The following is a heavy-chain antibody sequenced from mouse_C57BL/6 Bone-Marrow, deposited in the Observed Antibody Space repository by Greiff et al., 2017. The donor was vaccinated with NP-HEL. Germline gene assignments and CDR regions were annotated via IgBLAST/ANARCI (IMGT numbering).Heavy chain of an antibody. CDR1: GYTFTDYN. J-gene: IGHJ3*01. CDR2: INPNNGGT. Sequence: VQLQQSGPELVKPGASVKIPCKASGYTFTDYNMDWVKQSHGKSLEWIGDINPNNGGTIYNQKFKGKATLTVDKSSSTAYMELRSLTSEDTAVYYFARSSAQATWAWFAYWGQGTLVTVSA. V-gene: IGHV1-18*01. CDR3: ARSSAQATWAWFAY. D-gene: IGHD3-2*02.